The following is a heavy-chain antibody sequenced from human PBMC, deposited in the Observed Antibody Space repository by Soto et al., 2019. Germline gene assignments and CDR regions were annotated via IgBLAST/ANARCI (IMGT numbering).Heavy chain of an antibody. CDR3: ARGVYDYVWGITQTDY. CDR2: INHSGST. CDR1: GGSFSGYY. D-gene: IGHD3-16*01. Sequence: SETLSLTCAVYGGSFSGYYWTWIRQPPGEGLEWIGEINHSGSTNYNPSLKSRVTISVDTSKNQFSLKLSSVTAADTAVYYCARGVYDYVWGITQTDYWGQGTLVTVSS. J-gene: IGHJ4*02. V-gene: IGHV4-34*01.